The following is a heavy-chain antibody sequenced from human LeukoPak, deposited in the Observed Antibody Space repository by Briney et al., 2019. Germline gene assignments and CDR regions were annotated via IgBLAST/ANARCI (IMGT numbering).Heavy chain of an antibody. J-gene: IGHJ4*02. CDR2: IYYSGST. V-gene: IGHV4-61*05. CDR3: ARGQWWYHHLGPPKYYFDY. D-gene: IGHD2-15*01. CDR1: GGSISSSSYY. Sequence: PSETLSLTCTVSGGSISSSSYYWGWIRQPPGKGLEWIGYIYYSGSTNYNPSLKSRVTISVDTSKNQFSLKLSSVTAADTAVYYCARGQWWYHHLGPPKYYFDYWGQGTLVTVSS.